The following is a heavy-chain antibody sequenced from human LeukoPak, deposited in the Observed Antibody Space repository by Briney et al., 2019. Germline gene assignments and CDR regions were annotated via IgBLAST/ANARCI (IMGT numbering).Heavy chain of an antibody. V-gene: IGHV1-24*01. CDR2: FDPEDGET. D-gene: IGHD2-2*01. J-gene: IGHJ5*02. CDR3: ATVPPLLGCYRCSDP. Sequence: GASVKVTCKVSGCTLTELSMHWVRQAPGKGLEWMGGFDPEDGETIYAQKFQGRVTMTEDTSTDTAYMELSSLRSEDTAVYYCATVPPLLGCYRCSDPWGQGTLVTVSS. CDR1: GCTLTELS.